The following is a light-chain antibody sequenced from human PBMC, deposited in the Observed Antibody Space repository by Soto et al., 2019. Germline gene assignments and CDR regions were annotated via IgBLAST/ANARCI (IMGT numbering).Light chain of an antibody. CDR2: LEGSGSY. CDR1: SGHSSYI. Sequence: QPVLTQSSSASASLGSSVTLTCTLSSGHSSYIIAWHQQQPGKAPRYLMKLEGSGSYNKGSGVPDRFSGSSSGADRYLTISNLQSEDEADYYCETWDSNTYVVFGGGTKVTVL. CDR3: ETWDSNTYVV. J-gene: IGLJ2*01. V-gene: IGLV4-60*03.